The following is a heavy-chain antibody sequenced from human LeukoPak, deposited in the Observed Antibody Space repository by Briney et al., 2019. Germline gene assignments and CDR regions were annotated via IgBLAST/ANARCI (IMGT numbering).Heavy chain of an antibody. J-gene: IGHJ4*02. CDR2: IWYDGSNK. CDR1: GFTFSSYG. D-gene: IGHD3-10*01. Sequence: GGSLRLSCAAAGFTFSSYGMHWVRQAPGKGLEWVAVIWYDGSNKYYADSVKGRFTISRDNSKNTLYLQMNSLRAEDTAVYYCARAPTMVRGDLGADYFDYWGQGTLVTVSS. CDR3: ARAPTMVRGDLGADYFDY. V-gene: IGHV3-33*01.